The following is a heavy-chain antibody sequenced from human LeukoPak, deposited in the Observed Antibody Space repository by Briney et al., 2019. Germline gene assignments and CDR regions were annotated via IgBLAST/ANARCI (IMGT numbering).Heavy chain of an antibody. CDR3: ARGGYGSGSYPY. CDR1: GFTFNTFW. V-gene: IGHV3-7*01. D-gene: IGHD3-10*01. Sequence: GGSLRLSCAASGFTFNTFWMNWVRQAPGKGLEWVANIKQDGSEKYYVDSVRGRFTISRDNAKNSLYLQMDSLRAEDTALYYCARGGYGSGSYPYWGQGTLVTVSS. J-gene: IGHJ4*02. CDR2: IKQDGSEK.